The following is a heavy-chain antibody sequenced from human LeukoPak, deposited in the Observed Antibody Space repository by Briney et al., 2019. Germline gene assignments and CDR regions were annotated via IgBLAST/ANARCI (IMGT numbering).Heavy chain of an antibody. CDR2: IKQDGSDE. J-gene: IGHJ4*02. CDR3: ARIAAAGPRWAELDY. Sequence: PGGSLRLSCAASGFTFSRYWMSWVRQAPGKGLEWVALIKQDGSDEFYVDSVKGRFTISRDNAKNTLYLQMNSLRAEDTAVYYCARIAAAGPRWAELDYWGQGTLVTVSS. D-gene: IGHD6-13*01. CDR1: GFTFSRYW. V-gene: IGHV3-7*03.